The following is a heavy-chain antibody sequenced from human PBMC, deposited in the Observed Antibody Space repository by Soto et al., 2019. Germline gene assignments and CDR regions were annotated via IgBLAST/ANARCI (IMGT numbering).Heavy chain of an antibody. J-gene: IGHJ3*02. CDR1: GFSFSDYA. CDR3: ARERSEIISFRALDN. V-gene: IGHV3-30*03. CDR2: ILYDGSNQ. Sequence: QVQLVQSGGGVVQPGRSLTVSCEASGFSFSDYAMHWVRQAPGKGLEWVAYILYDGSNQYYPDSVKGRFTISRDNSKDTLYLQMNSLRVEYTCVYYCARERSEIISFRALDNWGQGTKVTVSS. D-gene: IGHD3-3*02.